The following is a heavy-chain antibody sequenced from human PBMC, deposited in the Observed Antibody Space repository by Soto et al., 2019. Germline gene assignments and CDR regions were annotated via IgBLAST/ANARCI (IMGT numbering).Heavy chain of an antibody. Sequence: TLSLTGPVSGGSISSGGYSWSLIRQPPGKGLEWIGYMYHSGSTYNNPSLKSRVTISIDTSKKQFSLKLSSVTAAAKAVYYCARDKLTGLFVYWVQGTLVPVSS. J-gene: IGHJ4*02. V-gene: IGHV4-30-2*01. CDR3: ARDKLTGLFVY. CDR2: MYHSGST. CDR1: GGSISSGGYS.